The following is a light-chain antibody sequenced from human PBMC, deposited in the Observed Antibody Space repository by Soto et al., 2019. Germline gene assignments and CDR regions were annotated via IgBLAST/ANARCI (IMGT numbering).Light chain of an antibody. Sequence: QSVLTQPRSVSGSPGQSVTISCTGTSSDVGAYNYVSWYQQHPGKAPKLMIYDVIKRPSGVPDRFSGSKSGNTASLTISGLQAEDEADYYCCSYAGSYTPMVFGGGTNLTVL. CDR1: SSDVGAYNY. CDR2: DVI. CDR3: CSYAGSYTPMV. J-gene: IGLJ2*01. V-gene: IGLV2-11*01.